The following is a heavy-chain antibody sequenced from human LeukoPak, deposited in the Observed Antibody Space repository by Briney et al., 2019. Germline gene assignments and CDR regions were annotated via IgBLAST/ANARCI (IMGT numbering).Heavy chain of an antibody. CDR3: ARGDYYYYYMDV. CDR1: GLTFSSYE. Sequence: PGGSLRLSCAASGLTFSSYEMSCVRQAPGKGLEWVSVIYSGGSTYYADSVKGRFTISRDNSKNTLYLQMNSLRAEDTAVYYCARGDYYYYYMDVWGKGTTVTISS. CDR2: IYSGGST. J-gene: IGHJ6*03. V-gene: IGHV3-66*01.